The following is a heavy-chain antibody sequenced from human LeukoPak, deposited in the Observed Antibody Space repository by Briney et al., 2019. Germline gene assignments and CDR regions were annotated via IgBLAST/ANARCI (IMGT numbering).Heavy chain of an antibody. V-gene: IGHV1-18*01. CDR2: ISAYNGNT. CDR1: GYTFTSYG. Sequence: ASVKVSCKASGYTFTSYGISWVRQAPGQGLEWMGWISAYNGNTSYAQKLQGRVTMTTDTSTSTAYMELRSLRSDDTAVYYCAREGRGYSGYDRGFDAFDIWGQGTMVTVSS. J-gene: IGHJ3*02. D-gene: IGHD5-12*01. CDR3: AREGRGYSGYDRGFDAFDI.